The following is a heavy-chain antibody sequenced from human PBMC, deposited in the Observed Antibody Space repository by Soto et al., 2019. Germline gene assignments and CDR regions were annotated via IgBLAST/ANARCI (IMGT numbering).Heavy chain of an antibody. CDR1: GFTFSSYA. CDR2: ISYDGSNK. V-gene: IGHV3-30-3*01. D-gene: IGHD1-26*01. J-gene: IGHJ4*02. CDR3: ARDALGSYYPEEMYYFDY. Sequence: QVQLVESGGGVVQPGRSLRLSCAASGFTFSSYAMHWVRQAPGKGLEWVAVISYDGSNKYYADSVKGRFTISRDNSKNTLYLQMNSLRAEDTAVYYCARDALGSYYPEEMYYFDYWGQGTLVTVFS.